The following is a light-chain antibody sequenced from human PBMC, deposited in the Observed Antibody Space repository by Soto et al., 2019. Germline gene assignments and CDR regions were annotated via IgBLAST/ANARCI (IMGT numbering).Light chain of an antibody. Sequence: DIQMTQSPSTLSGSVGDRVTITCRASQTINNFLSCYQQKPGKDPKLLLYKASTLKSGVPSRFSGSRSGTEFSLTTISMQHHDFATSYCQQYNSYSAAFGQGTKVDIK. CDR1: QTINNF. J-gene: IGKJ1*01. CDR3: QQYNSYSAA. V-gene: IGKV1-5*03. CDR2: KAS.